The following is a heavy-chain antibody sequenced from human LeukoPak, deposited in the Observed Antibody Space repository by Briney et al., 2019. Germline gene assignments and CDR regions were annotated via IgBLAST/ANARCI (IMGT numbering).Heavy chain of an antibody. CDR2: IWSDGSNK. CDR3: ATYGSGTLFDY. CDR1: GFTFSNYD. V-gene: IGHV3-33*01. J-gene: IGHJ4*02. Sequence: PGRSLRLSCAASGFTFSNYDMHWVRQAPGKGLEWVAIIWSDGSNKDYADSVRGRFTISRDNSKSTTYLQMNRLRADDTAVYYCATYGSGTLFDYWGQGTLVTVSS. D-gene: IGHD3-10*01.